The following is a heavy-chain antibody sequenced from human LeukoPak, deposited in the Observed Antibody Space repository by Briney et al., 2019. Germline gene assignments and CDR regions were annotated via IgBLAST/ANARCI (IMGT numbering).Heavy chain of an antibody. D-gene: IGHD6-13*01. CDR2: IIPIFCTA. CDR1: GGTFSSYA. V-gene: IGHV1-69*06. CDR3: ARVGGAAAGGGAFDI. J-gene: IGHJ3*02. Sequence: GASVKVSCKASGGTFSSYAISWVRQAPGQGLEWMGGIIPIFCTANYAQKFQGRVTITADKSTSTAYMELSSLRSEDTAVYYCARVGGAAAGGGAFDIWGQGTMVTVSS.